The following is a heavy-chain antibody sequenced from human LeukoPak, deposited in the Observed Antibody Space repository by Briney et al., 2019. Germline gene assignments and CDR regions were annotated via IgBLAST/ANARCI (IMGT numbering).Heavy chain of an antibody. Sequence: PSETLSLTCTVSGGSISSSSYYWGWIRQPPGKGLEWIGSIYYSGSTYYNPSLKSRVTISVDTSKNQFPLKLSSVTAADTAVYYCARDSAAYSSSWYGDNWFDPWGQGTLVTVSS. V-gene: IGHV4-39*06. J-gene: IGHJ5*02. D-gene: IGHD6-13*01. CDR1: GGSISSSSYY. CDR2: IYYSGST. CDR3: ARDSAAYSSSWYGDNWFDP.